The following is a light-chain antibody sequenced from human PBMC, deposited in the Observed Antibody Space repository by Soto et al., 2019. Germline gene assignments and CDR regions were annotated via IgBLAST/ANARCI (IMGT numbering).Light chain of an antibody. CDR1: SSDVGGYNY. CDR3: SSCAGSKNLV. J-gene: IGLJ2*01. CDR2: EVS. V-gene: IGLV2-8*01. Sequence: QPVLTQPPSASGSPGQSVTISCTGTSSDVGGYNYVSWYQQHPGKAPKLIIYEVSKRPSGVPDRFSGSKSGNTASLTVSGLQAEDEADYYCSSCAGSKNLVFGGGTKLTVL.